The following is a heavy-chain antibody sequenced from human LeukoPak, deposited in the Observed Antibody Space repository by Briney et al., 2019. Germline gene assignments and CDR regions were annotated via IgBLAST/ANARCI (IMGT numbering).Heavy chain of an antibody. V-gene: IGHV1-69*13. CDR2: IIPIFGTA. J-gene: IGHJ4*02. CDR3: ARDRFSSGWSPPDY. D-gene: IGHD6-19*01. CDR1: GGTFSSYA. Sequence: GASVKVSCKASGGTFSSYAISWVRQAPGQGLEWMGGIIPIFGTANYAQKFQGRVTITADESTSTAYMELSSLRSEDTAVYYCARDRFSSGWSPPDYWGQGTLVTVSS.